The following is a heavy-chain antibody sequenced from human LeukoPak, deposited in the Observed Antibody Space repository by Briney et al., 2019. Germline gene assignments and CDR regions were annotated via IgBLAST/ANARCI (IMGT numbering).Heavy chain of an antibody. CDR2: IIPIFGTA. Sequence: SVKVSCKASGGTFSSYAISWVRQAPGQGPEWMGRIIPIFGTANYAQKFQGRVTITTDESTSTAYMELSSLRSEDTAVYYCAREDSSGYYPGYWGQGTLVTVSS. CDR1: GGTFSSYA. V-gene: IGHV1-69*05. CDR3: AREDSSGYYPGY. J-gene: IGHJ4*02. D-gene: IGHD3-22*01.